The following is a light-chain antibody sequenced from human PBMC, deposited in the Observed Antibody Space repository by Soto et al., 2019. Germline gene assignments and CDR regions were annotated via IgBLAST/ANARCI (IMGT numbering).Light chain of an antibody. CDR1: SSDVGGYNY. CDR2: EVS. Sequence: QSVLTQAASVSGSPVQSITISCTGTSSDVGGYNYVSWYQQHPGKAPKLMIYEVSNRPSGVSNRFSGSKSGNTASLTISGLQAEDEADYYCSSYTSSSTLDVFGTGTKV. CDR3: SSYTSSSTLDV. J-gene: IGLJ1*01. V-gene: IGLV2-14*01.